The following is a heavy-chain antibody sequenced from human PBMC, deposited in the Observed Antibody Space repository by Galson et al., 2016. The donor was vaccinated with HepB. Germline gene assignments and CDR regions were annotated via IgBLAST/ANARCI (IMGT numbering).Heavy chain of an antibody. CDR1: GFTFDDYA. Sequence: SLRLSCAASGFTFDDYAMHWVRQAPGKGLEWVSGISWNTGTIGYADSVRGRFSISRDNAKNSLYPQMHGLTAEDTAIYYCAKDLKASGGTYEAFDSWGQGTLVTVSS. D-gene: IGHD3-16*01. V-gene: IGHV3-9*01. CDR3: AKDLKASGGTYEAFDS. CDR2: ISWNTGTI. J-gene: IGHJ4*02.